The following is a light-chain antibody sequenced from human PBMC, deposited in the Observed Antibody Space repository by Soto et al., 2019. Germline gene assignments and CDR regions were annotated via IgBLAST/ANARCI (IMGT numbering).Light chain of an antibody. J-gene: IGLJ2*01. CDR3: ATWDDDLYTPI. Sequence: QSVLTQPPSASGTPGQRVTISCSGSSSNIGSNYVYWYQQLPGTAPKLLIYSNSQRPSGVPDRFSGSKSGTSASLAITGLRSDDEADYYCATWDDDLYTPIIGGGTKLTVL. CDR1: SSNIGSNY. V-gene: IGLV1-47*02. CDR2: SNS.